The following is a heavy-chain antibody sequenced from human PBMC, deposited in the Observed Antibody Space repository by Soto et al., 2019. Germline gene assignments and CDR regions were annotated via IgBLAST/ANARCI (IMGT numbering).Heavy chain of an antibody. V-gene: IGHV4-34*01. CDR2: INHSGST. D-gene: IGHD3-3*01. Sequence: LSLTFAVYGGSFSGYYWSWIRQPPGKGLEWIGEINHSGSTNYNPSLKSRVTISVDTSKNQFSLKLSSVTAADTAVYYCARGQPYYDFWSGYYTLYYYYGMDVWGQGTTVTVSS. CDR1: GGSFSGYY. CDR3: ARGQPYYDFWSGYYTLYYYYGMDV. J-gene: IGHJ6*02.